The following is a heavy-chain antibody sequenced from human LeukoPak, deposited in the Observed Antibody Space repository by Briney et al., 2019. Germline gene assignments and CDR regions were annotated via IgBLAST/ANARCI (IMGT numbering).Heavy chain of an antibody. D-gene: IGHD6-19*01. J-gene: IGHJ4*02. V-gene: IGHV3-7*01. CDR1: GFAFSSYW. Sequence: GESLRLSCAASGFAFSSYWMGWVRQAPGKGLEGVANIKQDGSEKFYVDSVKGRFTISRDNAKNSLYLQMNGLGVEDTAVYCCTRDGSGWSTYWGQGTLVTVSS. CDR2: IKQDGSEK. CDR3: TRDGSGWSTY.